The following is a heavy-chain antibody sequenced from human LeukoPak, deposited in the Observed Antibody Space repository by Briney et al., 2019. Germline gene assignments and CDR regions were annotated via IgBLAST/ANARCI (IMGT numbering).Heavy chain of an antibody. J-gene: IGHJ4*02. CDR2: IYYSGST. Sequence: SETLSLTGTVSGGSISSYYWSWIRQPPGKGLEWIGYIYYSGSTNYNPSLKSRVTISVDTSKNQFSLKLSSVTAADTAVYYCARASYDSGGYYDYYFDYWGRGTLVTVSS. CDR3: ARASYDSGGYYDYYFDY. V-gene: IGHV4-59*08. D-gene: IGHD3-22*01. CDR1: GGSISSYY.